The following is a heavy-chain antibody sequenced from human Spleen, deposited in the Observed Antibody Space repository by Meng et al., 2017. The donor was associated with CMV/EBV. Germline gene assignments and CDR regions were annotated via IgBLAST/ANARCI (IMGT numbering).Heavy chain of an antibody. Sequence: SVKVSCKASGGTLSSYAISWVRQAPGQGLEWMGGIIPIFGTANYAQKFQGRVTITTDESTSTAYMELSSLRSEDTAVYYCAWVVVPAAPRRYYYGMDVWGQGTTVTVSS. CDR2: IIPIFGTA. J-gene: IGHJ6*02. CDR1: GGTLSSYA. CDR3: AWVVVPAAPRRYYYGMDV. V-gene: IGHV1-69*05. D-gene: IGHD2-2*01.